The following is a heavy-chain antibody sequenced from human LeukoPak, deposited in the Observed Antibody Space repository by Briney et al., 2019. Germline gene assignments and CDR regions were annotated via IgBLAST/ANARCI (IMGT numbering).Heavy chain of an antibody. CDR1: GFTFSSYA. J-gene: IGHJ4*02. CDR3: ARTYCSSTSCLIDY. CDR2: ISSNGGST. V-gene: IGHV3-64*01. Sequence: PGGSLRLSCAASGFTFSSYATHWVRRAPGKGLEYVSAISSNGGSTYYANSVKGRFTISRDNSKNTLYLQMGSLRAEDMAMYYCARTYCSSTSCLIDYWGQGTLVTVSS. D-gene: IGHD2-2*01.